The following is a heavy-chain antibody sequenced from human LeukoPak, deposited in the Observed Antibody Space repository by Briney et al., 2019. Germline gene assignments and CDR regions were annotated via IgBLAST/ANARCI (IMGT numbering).Heavy chain of an antibody. CDR2: LYYTGSA. J-gene: IGHJ5*01. Sequence: SETLSLTCTVSGGSISSSDHFWGWIRQSPGKGLEWIGSLYYTGSAYYNPSLKSRVTIFVDTSKNQFSLRVTSVTAAETYVYYCARGFSALVGSGNWFDSWGQGTLVTVSS. V-gene: IGHV4-39*01. D-gene: IGHD2-15*01. CDR1: GGSISSSDHF. CDR3: ARGFSALVGSGNWFDS.